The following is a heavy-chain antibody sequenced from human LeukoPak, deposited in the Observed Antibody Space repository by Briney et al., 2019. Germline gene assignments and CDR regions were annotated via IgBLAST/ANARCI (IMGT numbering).Heavy chain of an antibody. V-gene: IGHV3-64*01. Sequence: GGSLRLSCAASGFTFSSYAMHWVRQAPGKGLEYVSAISSNGGSTYYANSVKGRFTISRDNSKNTLYLQMGSLRAEDMAVYHCATYQLERRYAFDIWGQGTMVTVSS. CDR1: GFTFSSYA. D-gene: IGHD1-1*01. CDR3: ATYQLERRYAFDI. CDR2: ISSNGGST. J-gene: IGHJ3*02.